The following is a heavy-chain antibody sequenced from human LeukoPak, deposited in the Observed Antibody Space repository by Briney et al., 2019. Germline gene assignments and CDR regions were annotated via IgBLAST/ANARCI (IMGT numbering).Heavy chain of an antibody. J-gene: IGHJ4*02. V-gene: IGHV4-59*12. D-gene: IGHD1-1*01. CDR3: ARKHRWNGLYFDY. CDR2: IYNSGST. Sequence: SETLSLTCTVSGGSISGYYWSWIRQSPGKGLEWIAYIYNSGSTNYNPSLKSRVTISVDTSKNQFSLKLSSVTAVDTAVYYCARKHRWNGLYFDYWGQGTLVTVSS. CDR1: GGSISGYY.